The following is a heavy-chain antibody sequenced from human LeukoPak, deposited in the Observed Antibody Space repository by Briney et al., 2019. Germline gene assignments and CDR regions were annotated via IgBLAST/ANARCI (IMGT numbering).Heavy chain of an antibody. Sequence: GESLKISCKGSGYSFTSYWIGWVRQMPGKGLEWTGIIYPGDSDTRYSPSFQGQVTISADKSISTAYLQWSSLKASDTAMYYCATSLVVPAAPYYYYMDVWGKGTTVTVSS. D-gene: IGHD2-2*01. CDR3: ATSLVVPAAPYYYYMDV. V-gene: IGHV5-51*01. CDR1: GYSFTSYW. CDR2: IYPGDSDT. J-gene: IGHJ6*03.